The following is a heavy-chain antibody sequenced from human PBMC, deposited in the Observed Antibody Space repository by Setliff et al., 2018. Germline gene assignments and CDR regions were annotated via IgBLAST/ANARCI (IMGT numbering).Heavy chain of an antibody. Sequence: GGSLRFSCAASGFTFSDHYMTWIRQAPGKGLEWVSYISSSGSTTLYADSVRGRFSISRDNARNSLYLQMNSLRTEDTAVYYCARSAVAVPGQFYFDNWGQGTQVTVSS. J-gene: IGHJ4*02. CDR1: GFTFSDHY. D-gene: IGHD6-19*01. CDR2: ISSSGSTT. V-gene: IGHV3-11*04. CDR3: ARSAVAVPGQFYFDN.